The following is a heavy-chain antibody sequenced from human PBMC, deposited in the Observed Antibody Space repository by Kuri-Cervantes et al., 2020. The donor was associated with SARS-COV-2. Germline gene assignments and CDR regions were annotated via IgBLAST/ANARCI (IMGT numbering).Heavy chain of an antibody. D-gene: IGHD3-9*01. J-gene: IGHJ6*02. CDR2: ISSSSSYI. V-gene: IGHV3-21*01. Sequence: LSLTCAASGFTFSSYSMNWVRQAPGKGLEWVSSISSSSSYIYYADSVKGRFTISRDNAKNSLYLQMNSLRAEDTAVYYCARDPTAGRLRYFDWFSSGPSNYYGMDVWGQGTTVTVSS. CDR3: ARDPTAGRLRYFDWFSSGPSNYYGMDV. CDR1: GFTFSSYS.